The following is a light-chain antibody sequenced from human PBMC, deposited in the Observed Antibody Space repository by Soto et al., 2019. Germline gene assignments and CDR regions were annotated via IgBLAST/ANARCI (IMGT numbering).Light chain of an antibody. Sequence: DIQMTQSPSTLSASVGDRVTITCRASQSISYKLAWYQHKPGKAPKLLIYDASGLQSGVPSRFSGSGSGTEFTLTISSLQPDDFATDFCQQYHTYSYTFGQGTKLEIK. J-gene: IGKJ2*01. CDR3: QQYHTYSYT. CDR1: QSISYK. V-gene: IGKV1-5*01. CDR2: DAS.